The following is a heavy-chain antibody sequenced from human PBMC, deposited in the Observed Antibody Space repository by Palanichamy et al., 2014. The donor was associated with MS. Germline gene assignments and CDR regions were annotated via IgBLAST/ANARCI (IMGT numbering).Heavy chain of an antibody. D-gene: IGHD5-24*01. Sequence: EVQLVQSGAEVKKPGESLRISCKGSGYSFTSYWISWVRQMPGKGLEWMGRIDPSDSYTNYSPSFQGHVTISADKSISTAYLQWSSLKASDTAMYYCARRAVEMATISYYYYGMDVWGQGTTVTVSS. J-gene: IGHJ6*02. CDR1: GYSFTSYW. CDR2: IDPSDSYT. CDR3: ARRAVEMATISYYYYGMDV. V-gene: IGHV5-10-1*03.